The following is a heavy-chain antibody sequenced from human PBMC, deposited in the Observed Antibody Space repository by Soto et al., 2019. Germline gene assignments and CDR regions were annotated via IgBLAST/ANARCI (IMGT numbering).Heavy chain of an antibody. Sequence: QVHLVQSGAEVKEPGSSVRVSCKASGGSFHKFGFNWVRQAPGQGLQWMGDITPMFGVAEYAQRLQDRLTXSADXXXXXXXXXXXXXXXXXXXXXXXXXXXXXTYGFYFWGPGTMVTVSS. V-gene: IGHV1-69*12. CDR2: ITPMFGVA. J-gene: IGHJ3*01. CDR3: XXXXXXTYGFYF. CDR1: GGSFHKFG. D-gene: IGHD4-17*01.